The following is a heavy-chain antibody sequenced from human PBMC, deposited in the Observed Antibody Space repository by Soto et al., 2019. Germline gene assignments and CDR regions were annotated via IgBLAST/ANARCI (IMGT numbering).Heavy chain of an antibody. D-gene: IGHD2-8*01. Sequence: SETLSLTCTVSGGSISSSSYYWGWIRQPPGKGLEWIGSIYYSGSTYYNPSLKSRVTISVDTSKNQFSLKLSSVTAADTAVYYCARDIVLMVYASPRGYYYYSTDVWGKGTTVTVSS. V-gene: IGHV4-39*01. CDR3: ARDIVLMVYASPRGYYYYSTDV. J-gene: IGHJ6*03. CDR1: GGSISSSSYY. CDR2: IYYSGST.